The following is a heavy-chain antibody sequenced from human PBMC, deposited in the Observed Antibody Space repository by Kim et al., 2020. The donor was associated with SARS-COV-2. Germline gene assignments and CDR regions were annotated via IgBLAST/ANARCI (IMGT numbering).Heavy chain of an antibody. J-gene: IGHJ4*02. CDR1: GGSISSSSYY. CDR2: IYYSGST. V-gene: IGHV4-39*01. CDR3: ACYDSRAVRVY. Sequence: SETLSLTCTVSGGSISSSSYYWGWIRQPPGKGLEWIGSIYYSGSTYYNPSLKSRVTISVDTSKNQFSLKLSSVTAADTAVYYCACYDSRAVRVYWGQGTLVTVSS. D-gene: IGHD3-22*01.